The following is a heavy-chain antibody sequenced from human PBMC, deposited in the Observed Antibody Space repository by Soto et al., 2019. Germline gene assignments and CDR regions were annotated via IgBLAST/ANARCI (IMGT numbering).Heavy chain of an antibody. D-gene: IGHD6-19*01. Sequence: QVQLVQSGAEVKKPGSSVKVSCKASGGTFSSYAISWVRQAPGQGLEWMGGIIPIFGTATYAQKFQGRVTITADESTSTAYMELSSLRSDDTAVYYCADRDHYSSGWAFDYWGQGTLVTVSS. CDR2: IIPIFGTA. CDR1: GGTFSSYA. V-gene: IGHV1-69*12. J-gene: IGHJ4*02. CDR3: ADRDHYSSGWAFDY.